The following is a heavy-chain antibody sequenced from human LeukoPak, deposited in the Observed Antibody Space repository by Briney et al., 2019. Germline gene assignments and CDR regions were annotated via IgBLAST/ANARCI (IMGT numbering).Heavy chain of an antibody. V-gene: IGHV3-48*02. CDR2: ISTGSSTI. CDR3: ARGAVSYSSGWYANWYLDL. J-gene: IGHJ2*01. D-gene: IGHD6-19*01. CDR1: GFTFSTYS. Sequence: GGSLRLSCAASGFTFSTYSMNWVRQAPGKGLEWVSFISTGSSTIYYADSVKGRFTISRDNAKNSLYLQMNSLRDEDTAVYYCARGAVSYSSGWYANWYLDLWGRGTLVTVSS.